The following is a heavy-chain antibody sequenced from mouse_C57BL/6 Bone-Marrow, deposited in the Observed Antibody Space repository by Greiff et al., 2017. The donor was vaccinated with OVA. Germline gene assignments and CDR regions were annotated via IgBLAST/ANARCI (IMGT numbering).Heavy chain of an antibody. J-gene: IGHJ1*03. CDR2: IYPRDGST. Sequence: SDAELVKPGASVKISCKVSGYTFTDHTIHWMKQRPEQGLEWIGYIYPRDGSTKYNEKFKGKATLTADKSSSTAYMQLNSLTSEDSAVYFCARDHYDYDGDWYFDVWGTGTTGTVSS. CDR1: GYTFTDHT. V-gene: IGHV1-78*01. D-gene: IGHD2-4*01. CDR3: ARDHYDYDGDWYFDV.